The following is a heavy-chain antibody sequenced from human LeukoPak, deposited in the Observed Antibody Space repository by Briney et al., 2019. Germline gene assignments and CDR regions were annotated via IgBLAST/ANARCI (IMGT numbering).Heavy chain of an antibody. V-gene: IGHV3-74*01. Sequence: GGSLRLSCAASGXTFSTYWMHWFRQAPGKGLVWVSRINSDGSITDYEDSVKGRFTISRDNAKNTLYLQMNSLSAEDTAVYYCARELGYFDYWGQGTLVTVSS. CDR2: INSDGSIT. CDR1: GXTFSTYW. D-gene: IGHD3-16*01. CDR3: ARELGYFDY. J-gene: IGHJ4*02.